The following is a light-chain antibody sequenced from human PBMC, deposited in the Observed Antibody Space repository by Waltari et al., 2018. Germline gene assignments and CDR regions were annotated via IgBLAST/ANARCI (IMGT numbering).Light chain of an antibody. Sequence: DVQLTQSPSFLSASVGDRVTLTCRASQGISTYLAWYQQRPGRAPKLLIYAASTLQSGVPSRFSGSGSGTEFTLAISSLQPEDFATYYCLQLYTFPRTFGHGTRLEIK. CDR1: QGISTY. CDR2: AAS. CDR3: LQLYTFPRT. V-gene: IGKV1-9*01. J-gene: IGKJ5*01.